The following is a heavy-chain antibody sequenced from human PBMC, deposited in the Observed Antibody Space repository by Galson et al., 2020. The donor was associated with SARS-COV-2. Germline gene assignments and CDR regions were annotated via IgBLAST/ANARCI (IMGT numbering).Heavy chain of an antibody. D-gene: IGHD7-27*01. CDR3: ARDLSGEEFGYYYYGMDV. J-gene: IGHJ6*02. CDR1: GCSISSGSYN. Sequence: SETLSLTCTVSGCSISSGSYNWSWIRPPAGKGLEWIGRIYTSGSTNYNPSLKRRVTISVDTSKNQFSLKLSSVTAADTAVYYCARDLSGEEFGYYYYGMDVWGQGTTVTVSS. CDR2: IYTSGST. V-gene: IGHV4-61*02.